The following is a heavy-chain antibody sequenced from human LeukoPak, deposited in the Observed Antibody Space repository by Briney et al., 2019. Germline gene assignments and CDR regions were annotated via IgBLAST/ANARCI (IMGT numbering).Heavy chain of an antibody. D-gene: IGHD5-12*01. Sequence: GGSLRLSCAASGFTFSSHAMHWVRQAPGKGLEWVALISYDGSNKYYADSVKGRFTISRDNSKNTLYLQMNSLRAEDTAVYYCARGDTWLADYWGQGTLVTVSS. CDR1: GFTFSSHA. CDR3: ARGDTWLADY. CDR2: ISYDGSNK. J-gene: IGHJ4*02. V-gene: IGHV3-30-3*01.